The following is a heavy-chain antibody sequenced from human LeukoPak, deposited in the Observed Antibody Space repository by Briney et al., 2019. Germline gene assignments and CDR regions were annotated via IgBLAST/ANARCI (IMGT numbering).Heavy chain of an antibody. CDR3: ARAPYSSSFVGGYYFDY. Sequence: PSETLSLTCAVYGGSLSGYYWSWIRQPPGKGLEWIGEINHSGSTNYNPSLKSRVTISVDTSKNQFSLKLSSVTAADTAVYYCARAPYSSSFVGGYYFDYWGQGTLVTVSS. D-gene: IGHD6-6*01. V-gene: IGHV4-34*01. CDR1: GGSLSGYY. J-gene: IGHJ4*02. CDR2: INHSGST.